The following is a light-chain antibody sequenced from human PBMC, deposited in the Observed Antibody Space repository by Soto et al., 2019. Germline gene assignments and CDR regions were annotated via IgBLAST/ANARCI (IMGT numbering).Light chain of an antibody. CDR2: WAS. V-gene: IGKV4-1*01. CDR1: QSVLSSSNNKNY. Sequence: DIVLTQSPDSLAVSLGERATINCKSSQSVLSSSNNKNYLAWYQQKPGQPPKLLIYWASTRESGVPDRFSGSGSGTDFTLTISSLQAEDVAVYYCQQYFTPQTFGQGNKVEIK. CDR3: QQYFTPQT. J-gene: IGKJ1*01.